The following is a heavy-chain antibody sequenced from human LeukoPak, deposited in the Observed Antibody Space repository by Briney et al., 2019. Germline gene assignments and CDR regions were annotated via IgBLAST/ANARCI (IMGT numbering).Heavy chain of an antibody. Sequence: PSETLSLTCTVSGGSISTANYYWGWIRQPPGKGLERIGNIFYSGSTYYGPSLKSRVTISLDTSRNQFSLKLNSVTAADTAVYYCAKSNAYGLVDIWGQGTMVTVSS. CDR1: GGSISTANYY. J-gene: IGHJ3*02. V-gene: IGHV4-39*07. D-gene: IGHD3-16*01. CDR2: IFYSGST. CDR3: AKSNAYGLVDI.